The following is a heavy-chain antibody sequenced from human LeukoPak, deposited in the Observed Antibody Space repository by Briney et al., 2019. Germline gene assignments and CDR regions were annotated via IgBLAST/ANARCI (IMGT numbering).Heavy chain of an antibody. D-gene: IGHD6-19*01. CDR2: IYHSGST. CDR1: GGSISSGGYY. V-gene: IGHV4-30-2*01. Sequence: PSETLSLTCTVSGGSISSGGYYWSWIRQPPGKGLEWIGYIYHSGSTYYNPSLKSRVTISVDRSRNQFSLKLSSVTAADTAVYYCARYVRSLAVAGGAFDYWGQRTLVTVSS. J-gene: IGHJ4*02. CDR3: ARYVRSLAVAGGAFDY.